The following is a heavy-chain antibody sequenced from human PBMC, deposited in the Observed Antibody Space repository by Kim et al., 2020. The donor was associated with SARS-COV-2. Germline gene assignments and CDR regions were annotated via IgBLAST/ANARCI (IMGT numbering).Heavy chain of an antibody. CDR1: GGSISSSNYY. V-gene: IGHV4-39*01. CDR3: ARTIAGRPEAFDI. Sequence: SETLSLTCTVSGGSISSSNYYWGWIRQPPGKGLEWIGYIYYSGNTYYNPSLKSRVTVSVDTSKNQFSLQLSSVTAADTAAYYCARTIAGRPEAFDIWGQG. CDR2: IYYSGNT. J-gene: IGHJ3*02. D-gene: IGHD6-6*01.